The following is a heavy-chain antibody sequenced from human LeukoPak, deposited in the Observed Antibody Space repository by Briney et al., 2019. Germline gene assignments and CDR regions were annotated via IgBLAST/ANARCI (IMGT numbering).Heavy chain of an antibody. CDR3: TRLNYCDGSGYYPDY. CDR1: GFTFSDHH. D-gene: IGHD3-22*01. CDR2: IRNRANSYIT. Sequence: PGGSLRLSCAASGFTFSDHHMDWVRQAPGGGLEWVGRIRNRANSYITKYAASVTGRFTISRDDSKNSMFLQMNSLRTEDTAVYYCTRLNYCDGSGYYPDYWGQGTLVTVSS. J-gene: IGHJ4*02. V-gene: IGHV3-72*01.